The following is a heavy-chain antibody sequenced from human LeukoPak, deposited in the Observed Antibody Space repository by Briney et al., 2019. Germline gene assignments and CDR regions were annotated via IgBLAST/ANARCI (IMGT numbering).Heavy chain of an antibody. V-gene: IGHV3-23*01. CDR1: GFTLSSYA. Sequence: GGSLRLSCAASGFTLSSYAMSWVRQAPGKGLEWDSSISASGGSTNYADSVKGRFTISRDNSKNTVYLQMNSLRAEDTAVYYCAKVMKGSERLTMVRGVIINTAGLYYMDVWGKRTTVTVSS. J-gene: IGHJ6*03. D-gene: IGHD3-10*01. CDR3: AKVMKGSERLTMVRGVIINTAGLYYMDV. CDR2: ISASGGST.